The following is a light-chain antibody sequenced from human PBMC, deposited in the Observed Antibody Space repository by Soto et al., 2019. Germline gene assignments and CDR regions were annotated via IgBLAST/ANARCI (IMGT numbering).Light chain of an antibody. Sequence: IVLTQSPAIMSLSPGESASLSCRASQSVSDYLAWYQQKPGQAPRLFIYDVSKRATGIPARFSGSGSGTDFTLTISSLEPEDFATYYCQQSYSTPWTFGQGTKVEIK. CDR1: QSVSDY. V-gene: IGKV3-11*01. J-gene: IGKJ1*01. CDR2: DVS. CDR3: QQSYSTPWT.